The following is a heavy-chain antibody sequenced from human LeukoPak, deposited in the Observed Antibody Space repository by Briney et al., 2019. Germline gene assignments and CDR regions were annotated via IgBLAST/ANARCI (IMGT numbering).Heavy chain of an antibody. D-gene: IGHD2-21*02. J-gene: IGHJ4*02. V-gene: IGHV4-34*01. Sequence: SETLSLTCAVYGGSFSGYYWSRIRQPPGKGLEWIGEINHSGSTNYNPSLKSRVTISVDTSENQFSLKLSSVTAADTAVYYCARGPEYCGGDCYNDYWGQGTLVTVSS. CDR1: GGSFSGYY. CDR2: INHSGST. CDR3: ARGPEYCGGDCYNDY.